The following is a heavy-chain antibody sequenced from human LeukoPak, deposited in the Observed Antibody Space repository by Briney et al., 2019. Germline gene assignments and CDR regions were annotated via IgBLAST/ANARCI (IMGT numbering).Heavy chain of an antibody. Sequence: DSGKVSCKASGYTFTSYYMHWVRQAPGQGLEWMGIINPSGGSTSYAQKFQGRVTMTRDTSTRTVYMELSSLRSEDTAVYYCARGTTYYYDSSGFDYWGQGTLVTVSS. D-gene: IGHD3-22*01. CDR3: ARGTTYYYDSSGFDY. CDR1: GYTFTSYY. J-gene: IGHJ4*02. V-gene: IGHV1-46*01. CDR2: INPSGGST.